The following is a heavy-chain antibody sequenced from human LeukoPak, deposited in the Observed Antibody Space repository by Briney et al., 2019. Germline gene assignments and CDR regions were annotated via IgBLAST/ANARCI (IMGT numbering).Heavy chain of an antibody. Sequence: SVKVSCKASGGTFSSYAISWVRQAPGQGLEWMGGIIPIFGTANYAQKFQGRVTITADESTSTAYMELSSLRSEDTAVYYCARGPYSGSYWRSGLDYWGQGTLVTVSS. CDR1: GGTFSSYA. CDR3: ARGPYSGSYWRSGLDY. J-gene: IGHJ4*02. D-gene: IGHD1-26*01. CDR2: IIPIFGTA. V-gene: IGHV1-69*13.